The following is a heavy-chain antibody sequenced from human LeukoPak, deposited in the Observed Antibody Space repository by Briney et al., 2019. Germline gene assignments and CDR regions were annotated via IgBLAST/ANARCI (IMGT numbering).Heavy chain of an antibody. Sequence: GGSLRLSCAASGFTFDDYAMHWVRQAPGKGLEWVSGISWNSGSIGYADSVKGRFTISRDNAKNSLYLQMNSLRAEDTALYYCARAIAVAGLSTHYYFDYWGQGTLVTVSS. CDR1: GFTFDDYA. J-gene: IGHJ4*02. CDR2: ISWNSGSI. D-gene: IGHD6-19*01. CDR3: ARAIAVAGLSTHYYFDY. V-gene: IGHV3-9*01.